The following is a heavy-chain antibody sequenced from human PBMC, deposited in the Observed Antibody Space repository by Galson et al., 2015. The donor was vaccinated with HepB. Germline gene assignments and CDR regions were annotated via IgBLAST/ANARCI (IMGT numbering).Heavy chain of an antibody. CDR2: IYYSGST. CDR3: AKGDYWFDP. Sequence: ETLSLTCTVSGGSISSSSYYWGWIRQPPGKGLEWIGSIYYSGSTYYNPSHKSRVTISVDTSKNQFSLKLSSVTAADTAVYYCAKGDYWFDPWGQGTLVTVSS. D-gene: IGHD2-21*02. CDR1: GGSISSSSYY. V-gene: IGHV4-39*07. J-gene: IGHJ5*02.